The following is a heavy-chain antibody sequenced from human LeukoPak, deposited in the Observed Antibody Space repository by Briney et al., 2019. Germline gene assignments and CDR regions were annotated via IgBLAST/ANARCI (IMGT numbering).Heavy chain of an antibody. Sequence: ASVKVSCKPSGYTFTSYGITWVRQAPGQGLEWMGWGSTYSADTNYAQKFQGRVAMTTDTSTSTAYMELRSLRSDDTAVYYCARTSRGLFEYWGQGTPVTVSS. V-gene: IGHV1-18*01. CDR2: GSTYSADT. CDR1: GYTFTSYG. J-gene: IGHJ4*02. CDR3: ARTSRGLFEY.